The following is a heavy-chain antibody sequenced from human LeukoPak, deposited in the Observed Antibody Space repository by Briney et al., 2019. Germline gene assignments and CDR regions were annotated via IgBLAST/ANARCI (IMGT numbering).Heavy chain of an antibody. J-gene: IGHJ4*02. V-gene: IGHV4-59*01. CDR1: GGSISSYY. D-gene: IGHD5-24*01. Sequence: SETLSLTCTVSGGSISSYYWSWIRQPPEKGLEWIGYIYYSGSTNYNPSLKSRVTISVDTSKSQFSLKLSSVTAADTPVYYCARRDGYTYYFDYWGQGTLVTVSS. CDR2: IYYSGST. CDR3: ARRDGYTYYFDY.